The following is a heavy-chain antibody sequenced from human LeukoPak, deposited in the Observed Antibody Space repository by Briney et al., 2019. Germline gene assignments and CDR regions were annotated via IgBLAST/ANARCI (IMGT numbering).Heavy chain of an antibody. CDR1: GFTFSSYG. V-gene: IGHV3-33*01. J-gene: IGHJ5*02. Sequence: GGSLRLSCAASGFTFSSYGMHWVRQAPGKGLEWVAVLWYDGGNKYYADSVKGRFTISRDISKNTLYLQMNSLRAEDTAVYYCARDGDDYVWGSYRNSNWFDPWGQGTLVTVSS. CDR3: ARDGDDYVWGSYRNSNWFDP. D-gene: IGHD3-16*02. CDR2: LWYDGGNK.